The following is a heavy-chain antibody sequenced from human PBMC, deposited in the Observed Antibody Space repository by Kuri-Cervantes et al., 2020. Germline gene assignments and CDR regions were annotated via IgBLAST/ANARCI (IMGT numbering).Heavy chain of an antibody. V-gene: IGHV4-38-2*01. D-gene: IGHD1-7*01. CDR1: GGSFSGYY. Sequence: GSLRLSCAVYGGSFSGYYWGWIRQPPGKGLEWIGSIYHSGSTYYNPSLKSRVTISVDTSKNQFSLKLSSVTAADTAVYYCARRHDWNSPFFDYWGQGTLVTDSS. CDR2: IYHSGST. J-gene: IGHJ4*02. CDR3: ARRHDWNSPFFDY.